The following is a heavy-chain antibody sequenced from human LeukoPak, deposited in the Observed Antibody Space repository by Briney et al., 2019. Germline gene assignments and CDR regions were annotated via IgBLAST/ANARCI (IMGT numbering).Heavy chain of an antibody. Sequence: ASVKVSCKASVGTFSSYDISWVRQAPGQGLEWMGGIIAFFDTANYAQKLQGRVTITADESPTTAYMELSSLRFETTTVHYCARQSHISVIRGALNFDDGGQGTLVTVS. V-gene: IGHV1-69*13. D-gene: IGHD3-10*01. J-gene: IGHJ4*02. CDR1: VGTFSSYD. CDR2: IIAFFDTA. CDR3: ARQSHISVIRGALNFDD.